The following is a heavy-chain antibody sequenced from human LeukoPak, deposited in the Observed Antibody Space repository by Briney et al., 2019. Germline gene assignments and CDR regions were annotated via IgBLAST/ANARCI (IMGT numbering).Heavy chain of an antibody. CDR3: ARGEDIVVVPAAYYYGMDV. Sequence: PGGSLRLSCAASGFTFSSYGMHWVRQAPGKGLEWVAVISYDGSNKYYADSVKGRFTISRDNSKNTLYLQMNSLRAEDTAVYYCARGEDIVVVPAAYYYGMDVWGKGTTVTVSS. CDR2: ISYDGSNK. D-gene: IGHD2-2*01. J-gene: IGHJ6*04. CDR1: GFTFSSYG. V-gene: IGHV3-30*03.